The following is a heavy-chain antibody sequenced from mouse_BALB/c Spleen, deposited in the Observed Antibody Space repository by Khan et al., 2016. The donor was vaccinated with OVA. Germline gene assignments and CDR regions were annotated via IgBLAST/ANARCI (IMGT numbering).Heavy chain of an antibody. Sequence: DLVKPGASVKLSWRASGYTFTSYWISWIKQRPGQGLEGIGRIAPGSGSTSYNEMLKGKAILTVDTSSSPAYMQFSSLSSEYSAVCFCARSNYYGSGLCAMDYWGQGTSVTVST. V-gene: IGHV1S41*01. CDR3: ARSNYYGSGLCAMDY. CDR2: IAPGSGST. D-gene: IGHD1-1*01. CDR1: GYTFTSYW. J-gene: IGHJ4*01.